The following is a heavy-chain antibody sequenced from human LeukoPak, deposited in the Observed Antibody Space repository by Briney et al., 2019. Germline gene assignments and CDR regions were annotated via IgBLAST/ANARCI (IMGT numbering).Heavy chain of an antibody. CDR1: GFTFSSYW. CDR2: INSDGSSA. Sequence: GGSLRLSCAASGFTFSSYWMHWVRQAPGKGLVWVPRINSDGSSASYADSVKGRFTISRDNAKNTLYLQMNSLRAEDTAVYYCARDVMDYDILTGYAPLRRGSPIDYWGQGTLVTVSS. J-gene: IGHJ4*02. D-gene: IGHD3-9*01. V-gene: IGHV3-74*01. CDR3: ARDVMDYDILTGYAPLRRGSPIDY.